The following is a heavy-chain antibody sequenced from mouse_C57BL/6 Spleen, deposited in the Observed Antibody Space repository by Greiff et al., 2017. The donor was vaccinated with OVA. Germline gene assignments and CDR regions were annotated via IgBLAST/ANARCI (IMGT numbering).Heavy chain of an antibody. CDR1: GYTFTSYG. J-gene: IGHJ4*01. D-gene: IGHD3-3*01. V-gene: IGHV1-81*01. CDR2: IYPRSGNT. Sequence: QVQLQQSGAELARPGASVKLSCKASGYTFTSYGISWVKQRTGQGLEWIGEIYPRSGNTYSNEKFKGKATLTADKSSSTAYMELRSLTSEDSAVYFCARSAVDAMYYWGQGTSVTVSS. CDR3: ARSAVDAMYY.